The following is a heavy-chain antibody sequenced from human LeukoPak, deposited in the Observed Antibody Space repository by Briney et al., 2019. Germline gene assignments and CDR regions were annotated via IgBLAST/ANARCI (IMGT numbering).Heavy chain of an antibody. CDR3: ARGINHYGSGSPSHYFDY. J-gene: IGHJ4*02. D-gene: IGHD3-10*01. Sequence: GGSLRLSCAASGFTFSDYYMSWLRQAPGKGLEWVSYISSSGSTIYYADSVKGRFTISRDNAKNSLYLQMNSLRAEDTAVYYCARGINHYGSGSPSHYFDYWGQGTLVTVSS. V-gene: IGHV3-11*04. CDR1: GFTFSDYY. CDR2: ISSSGSTI.